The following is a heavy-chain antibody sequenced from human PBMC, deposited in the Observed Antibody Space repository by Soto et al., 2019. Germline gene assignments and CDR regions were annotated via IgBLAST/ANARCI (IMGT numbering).Heavy chain of an antibody. D-gene: IGHD6-6*01. CDR2: INHSGST. V-gene: IGHV4-34*01. J-gene: IGHJ4*02. CDR1: GGSFSRYY. Sequence: PSETLSLTCAVYGGSFSRYYWSWIRQPPGKGLGWIGEINHSGSTNYNPSLKSRVTISVDTSKNQFSLKLSSVTAADTAVYYCARGRDSSSSRSVVYFDYWGQGTLLTVSS. CDR3: ARGRDSSSSRSVVYFDY.